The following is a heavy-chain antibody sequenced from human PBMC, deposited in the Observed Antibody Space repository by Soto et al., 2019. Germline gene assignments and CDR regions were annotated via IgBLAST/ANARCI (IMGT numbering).Heavy chain of an antibody. CDR1: GDSVSGNSAA. CDR3: ARDRPVYSSSWYVAVAGNYYYGMDV. D-gene: IGHD6-13*01. Sequence: PSQTLSLTCAISGDSVSGNSAAWNWIRQSPSRGLEWLGRTYYRSKWYNDYAVSVKSRITINPDTSKNQFSLQLNSVTPEDTAVYYCARDRPVYSSSWYVAVAGNYYYGMDVWGQGTTVTVSS. J-gene: IGHJ6*02. CDR2: TYYRSKWYN. V-gene: IGHV6-1*01.